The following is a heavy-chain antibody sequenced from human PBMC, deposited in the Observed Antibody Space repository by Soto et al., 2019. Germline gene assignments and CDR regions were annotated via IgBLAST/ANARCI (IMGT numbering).Heavy chain of an antibody. J-gene: IGHJ4*02. CDR2: ISFDGSTK. CDR1: GFRDGFPFSDYD. CDR3: AKNSFSGSKRILDS. D-gene: IGHD1-26*01. Sequence: QVQLVESGGGVVQPGRSLRLSCAASGFRDGFPFSDYDMHWVRQAPGKGLEWVALISFDGSTKNYVDSVEGRFTISRDNSRDTLFLQIDSLRPEDTAVYYCAKNSFSGSKRILDSWGQGTLVTVSS. V-gene: IGHV3-30*18.